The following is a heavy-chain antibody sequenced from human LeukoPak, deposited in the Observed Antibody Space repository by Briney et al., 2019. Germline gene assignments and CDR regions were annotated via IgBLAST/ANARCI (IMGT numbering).Heavy chain of an antibody. CDR1: GFTFSDHA. Sequence: QPGGSLRLSCAASGFTFSDHAMSWVRQAPGKGLEWVSAIRGTGTTTFYAASVKGRFTISRDNSKNTADLQMNSLRAEDTAVYYCAKVSWLGTLPSYHFDSWGQGTQATVSS. CDR2: IRGTGTTT. D-gene: IGHD6-19*01. CDR3: AKVSWLGTLPSYHFDS. J-gene: IGHJ4*02. V-gene: IGHV3-23*01.